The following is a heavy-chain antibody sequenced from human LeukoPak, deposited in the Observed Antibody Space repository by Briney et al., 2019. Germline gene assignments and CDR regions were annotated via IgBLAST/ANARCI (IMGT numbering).Heavy chain of an antibody. V-gene: IGHV4-38-2*02. J-gene: IGHJ4*02. CDR1: GYSISSGYY. CDR3: ARGDLLEWFLYYFDY. CDR2: IFHSGST. Sequence: SETLSLTCTVSGYSISSGYYWGWIRQPPGKGLEWIGNIFHSGSTYYNPSLKSRVTISLDTSKNQFSLKLSSVTAADTAVYYCARGDLLEWFLYYFDYWGQGTLVTVSS. D-gene: IGHD3-3*01.